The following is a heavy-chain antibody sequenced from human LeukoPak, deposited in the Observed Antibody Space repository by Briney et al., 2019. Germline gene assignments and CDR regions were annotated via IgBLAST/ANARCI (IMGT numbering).Heavy chain of an antibody. J-gene: IGHJ4*02. Sequence: GGSLRLSCAASGFTFDDYGMSWVRHAPGKGLEWVSGIHWNGGSTGYADSVKGRFTISRDNAKNSLYLQMNSLRAEDTASYYCARGESDYLDYWGQGTLVTVSS. CDR3: ARGESDYLDY. CDR1: GFTFDDYG. D-gene: IGHD1-26*01. V-gene: IGHV3-20*04. CDR2: IHWNGGST.